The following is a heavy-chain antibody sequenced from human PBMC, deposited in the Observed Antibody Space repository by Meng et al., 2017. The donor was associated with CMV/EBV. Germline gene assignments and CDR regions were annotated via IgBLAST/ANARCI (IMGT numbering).Heavy chain of an antibody. Sequence: ASVKVSCKASGYTFTSYDTNWVRQATGQGLEWMGWMNPNSGNTGYAQKFQGRVTMTRNTSISTAYMELSSLRSEDTAVYYCARGLVVGAMNWFDPWGQGTLVTVSS. V-gene: IGHV1-8*01. J-gene: IGHJ5*02. CDR2: MNPNSGNT. CDR3: ARGLVVGAMNWFDP. CDR1: GYTFTSYD. D-gene: IGHD1-26*01.